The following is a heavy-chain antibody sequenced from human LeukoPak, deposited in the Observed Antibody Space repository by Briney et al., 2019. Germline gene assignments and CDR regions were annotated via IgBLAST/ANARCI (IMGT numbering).Heavy chain of an antibody. CDR3: AKDQHDYGDY. J-gene: IGHJ4*02. V-gene: IGHV3-23*01. CDR2: TSGSGRSI. CDR1: GFTFSSYA. D-gene: IGHD2-21*01. Sequence: PGGSLRLSCAASGFTFSSYAMSWVRQAPGKGLEWVSGTSGSGRSIHYADSVKGRFTISRDNSKNTLYLQMNSLRAEDTAVYYCAKDQHDYGDYWGQGTLVTVSS.